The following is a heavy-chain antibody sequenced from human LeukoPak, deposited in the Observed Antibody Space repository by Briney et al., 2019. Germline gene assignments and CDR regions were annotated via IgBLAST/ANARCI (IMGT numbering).Heavy chain of an antibody. CDR1: GFTFSDYW. D-gene: IGHD3-16*02. CDR2: IKHDGSEK. Sequence: GGSLRLSCAASGFTFSDYWMSWVRQSPGKGLEWVANIKHDGSEKYYVDSVKGRFTISRDNAKNSLYLQMNSLRAEDTAVYYCARGVYDYVWGSYRPEFDYWGQGTLVTVSS. CDR3: ARGVYDYVWGSYRPEFDY. V-gene: IGHV3-7*01. J-gene: IGHJ4*02.